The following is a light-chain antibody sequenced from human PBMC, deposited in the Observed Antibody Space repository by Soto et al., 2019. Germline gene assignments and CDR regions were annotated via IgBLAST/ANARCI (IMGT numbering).Light chain of an antibody. CDR3: ASYAGSRTSV. CDR1: SDIGNYNL. CDR2: EVT. V-gene: IGLV2-23*02. J-gene: IGLJ1*01. Sequence: QAVRTLAASVSGSPGQSFPISCSGSDIGNYNLVSWYQHLPGRAPKLLIFEVTMRPSGISDRFSGSKSASTASLTISGLQAEDQGDYYRASYAGSRTSVFGSGTKVTV.